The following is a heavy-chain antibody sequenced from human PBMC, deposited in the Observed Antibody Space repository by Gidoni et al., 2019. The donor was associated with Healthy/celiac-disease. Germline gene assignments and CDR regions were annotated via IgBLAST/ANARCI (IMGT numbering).Heavy chain of an antibody. V-gene: IGHV4-39*01. D-gene: IGHD3-22*01. Sequence: QLQLQESGPGLVKPSETLSLTCPVSGGSIISSSYYWGWIRQPPGKGLEWVGSIYYSGSTYYNPSRKSRVTISVDTSKNQFSLKLSSVTAADTAVYYCASRGHSRGNTEFDYWGQGTLVTVSS. CDR1: GGSIISSSYY. J-gene: IGHJ4*02. CDR2: IYYSGST. CDR3: ASRGHSRGNTEFDY.